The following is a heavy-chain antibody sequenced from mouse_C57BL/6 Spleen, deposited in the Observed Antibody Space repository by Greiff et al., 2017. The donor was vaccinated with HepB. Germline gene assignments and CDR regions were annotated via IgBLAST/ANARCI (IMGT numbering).Heavy chain of an antibody. J-gene: IGHJ2*01. CDR3: TRGYSNYEDYFDY. Sequence: EVQLQESGTVLARPGASVKMSCKTSGYTFTSYWMHWVKQRPGQGLEWIGAIYPGNSDTSYNQKFKGKAKLTAVTSASTAYMELSSLTNEDSAVFYCTRGYSNYEDYFDYWGQGTTRTVSS. V-gene: IGHV1-5*01. D-gene: IGHD2-5*01. CDR2: IYPGNSDT. CDR1: GYTFTSYW.